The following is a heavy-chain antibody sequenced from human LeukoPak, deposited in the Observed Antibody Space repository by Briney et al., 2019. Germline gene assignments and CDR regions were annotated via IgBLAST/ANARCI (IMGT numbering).Heavy chain of an antibody. Sequence: SETLSLTCTVSGGSISGYYWSWIWQPPGKGLEWIGYISYSGSTNYNPSLRSRVSISVDTSKNQFSLNLNSVTAADTAVFYCARHGSGWSFDYWGQGTLVTVSS. CDR2: ISYSGST. CDR1: GGSISGYY. D-gene: IGHD6-19*01. V-gene: IGHV4-59*08. CDR3: ARHGSGWSFDY. J-gene: IGHJ4*02.